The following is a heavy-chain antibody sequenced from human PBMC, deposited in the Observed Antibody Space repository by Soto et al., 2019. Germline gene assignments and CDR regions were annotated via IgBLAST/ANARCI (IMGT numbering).Heavy chain of an antibody. Sequence: GGSLRLSCVASGFTFGSYAMTWVRRAPGKGLEWVSTINDNGNLRYYAESVRGRFTISRDNSKNTLYLQLNNLGAEDSARYYCAKAFGDWYPFEKWGLGALVTVSS. CDR3: AKAFGDWYPFEK. D-gene: IGHD2-21*02. CDR1: GFTFGSYA. CDR2: INDNGNLR. V-gene: IGHV3-23*01. J-gene: IGHJ4*02.